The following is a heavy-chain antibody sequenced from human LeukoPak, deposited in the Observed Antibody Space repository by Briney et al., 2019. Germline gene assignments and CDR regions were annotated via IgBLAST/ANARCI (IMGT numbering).Heavy chain of an antibody. CDR1: GFTFSSYA. J-gene: IGHJ4*02. CDR2: ISGSGGST. CDR3: AKDLVSYYDILTGYSAFDY. D-gene: IGHD3-9*01. Sequence: GGSLRLSCAASGFTFSSYAMSWVRQAPGKGLEWVSAISGSGGSTYYADSVKGRFTTSRDNSKNTLYLQMNSLRAEDTAVYYCAKDLVSYYDILTGYSAFDYWGQGTLVTVSS. V-gene: IGHV3-23*01.